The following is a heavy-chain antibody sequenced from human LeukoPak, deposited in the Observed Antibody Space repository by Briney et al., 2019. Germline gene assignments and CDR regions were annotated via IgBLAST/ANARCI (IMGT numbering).Heavy chain of an antibody. V-gene: IGHV3-21*01. Sequence: GGSLRLSCAASGFTFSSYSMKWVRQAPGKGLEWVSSISSSSSYIYYADSVKGRFTITRDNAKNSLYLQMNSLRAEDTAVYYCAREDYGDYLSYFDYWGQGTLVTVSS. CDR2: ISSSSSYI. CDR1: GFTFSSYS. CDR3: AREDYGDYLSYFDY. J-gene: IGHJ4*02. D-gene: IGHD4-17*01.